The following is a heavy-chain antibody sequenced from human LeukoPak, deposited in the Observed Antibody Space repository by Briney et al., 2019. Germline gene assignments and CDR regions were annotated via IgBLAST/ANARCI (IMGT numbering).Heavy chain of an antibody. CDR3: ARDTYYYGSGSLSFDY. CDR1: GGSFSGYY. CDR2: INHSGST. Sequence: SETLSLTCAVYGGSFSGYYWSWIRQPPGKGLEWIGEINHSGSTNYNPSLKSRVTMSVDTSKNQFSLKLSSVTAADTAVYYCARDTYYYGSGSLSFDYWGQGSLVTVSS. V-gene: IGHV4-34*01. J-gene: IGHJ4*02. D-gene: IGHD3-10*01.